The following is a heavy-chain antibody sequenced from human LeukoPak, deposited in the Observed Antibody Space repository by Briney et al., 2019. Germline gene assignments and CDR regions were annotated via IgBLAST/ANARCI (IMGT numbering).Heavy chain of an antibody. V-gene: IGHV1-2*02. Sequence: ASVKVSCKASGYTFTGYYMHWVRQAPGQGLEWMGWINPNSGGTNYAQKFQGRVTMTRDTSISTAYMELSGLRSDDTAVYYCASEYYDYVWGSYRDNWFDPWGQGTLVTVSS. CDR3: ASEYYDYVWGSYRDNWFDP. D-gene: IGHD3-16*02. J-gene: IGHJ5*02. CDR1: GYTFTGYY. CDR2: INPNSGGT.